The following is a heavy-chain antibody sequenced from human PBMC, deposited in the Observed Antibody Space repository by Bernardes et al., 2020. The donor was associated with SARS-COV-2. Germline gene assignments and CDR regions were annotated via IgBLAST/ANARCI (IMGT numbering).Heavy chain of an antibody. CDR1: GFTFSTYG. J-gene: IGHJ4*02. Sequence: GGSLRLSCVASGFTFSTYGMHWVRQAPGKGLEWVAVIWYDGGARYYADSVKGRFTISRDNSKKTLFLEMNSLRDDDTAVYYCARDSDALGLLISPIDHWGQGTLVTVSS. CDR2: IWYDGGAR. D-gene: IGHD2-21*01. CDR3: ARDSDALGLLISPIDH. V-gene: IGHV3-33*01.